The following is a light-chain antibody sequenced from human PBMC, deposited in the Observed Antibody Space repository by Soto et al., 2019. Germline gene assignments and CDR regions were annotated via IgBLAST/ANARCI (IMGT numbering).Light chain of an antibody. CDR1: QDISNY. CDR2: DAS. CDR3: QQYKYLIT. J-gene: IGKJ5*01. V-gene: IGKV1-33*01. Sequence: DIQMTQSPSSLSASVGDRVTITCQASQDISNYLNWYQQKPGKAPKLLIYDASNLETGVPSRFSGSGSGTDFTFTITSLQPEYIATYYCQQYKYLITFGQGTRLEIK.